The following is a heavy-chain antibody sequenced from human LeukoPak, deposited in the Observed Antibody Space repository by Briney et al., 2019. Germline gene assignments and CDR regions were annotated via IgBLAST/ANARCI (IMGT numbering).Heavy chain of an antibody. CDR2: ISGSGGST. V-gene: IGHV3-23*01. D-gene: IGHD4-17*01. Sequence: GGSLRLSCAASGFTFSDYYMSWIRQAPGKGLEWVSAISGSGGSTYYADSVKGRFTISRDNSKNTLYLQMNSLRVEDTAVYYCAKDSDSFPTVTLDYWGPGTLVTVSS. CDR1: GFTFSDYY. CDR3: AKDSDSFPTVTLDY. J-gene: IGHJ4*02.